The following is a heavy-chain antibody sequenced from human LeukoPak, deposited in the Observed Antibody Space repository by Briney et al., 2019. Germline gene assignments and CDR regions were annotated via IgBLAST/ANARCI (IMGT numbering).Heavy chain of an antibody. V-gene: IGHV3-72*01. D-gene: IGHD5-18*01. CDR1: GVIFSDHY. CDR2: LRNRANSYNP. CDR3: DRGERTYSYGYGVDV. J-gene: IGHJ6*02. Sequence: SGGSPSLSCELSGVIFSDHYLDSVRGSPGQGLEWVGRLRNRANSYNPKYAASSKGRFPISLDDSKNLMDLHMNSLRTEDTAVYYCDRGERTYSYGYGVDVWGQGTTVTVSS.